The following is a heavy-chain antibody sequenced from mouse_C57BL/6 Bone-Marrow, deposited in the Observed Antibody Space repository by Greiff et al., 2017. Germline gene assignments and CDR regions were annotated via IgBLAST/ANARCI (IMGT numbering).Heavy chain of an antibody. J-gene: IGHJ2*01. CDR1: GYTFTSYW. CDR2: IDPSDSYT. V-gene: IGHV1-59*01. Sequence: VQLQQPGAELVRPGTSVKLSCKASGYTFTSYWMHWVKQRPGQGLEWIGVIDPSDSYTNYNQKFKGKATLTVDTSSSTAYMQLSSLTSEDSAVYYCGRIRRDYWGQGTTVTVSS. CDR3: GRIRRDY.